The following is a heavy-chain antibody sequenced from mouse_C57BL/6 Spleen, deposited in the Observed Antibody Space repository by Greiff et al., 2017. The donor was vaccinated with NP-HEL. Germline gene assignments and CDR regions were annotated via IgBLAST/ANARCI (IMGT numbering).Heavy chain of an antibody. Sequence: EVQVVESGGGLVKPGGSLKLSCAASGFTFSSYTMSWVRQTPEKRLEWVATISGGGGNTYYPDSVKGRFTISRDNAKNTLYLQMSSLRSEDTALYYCARPSSHYYAMDYWGQGTSVTVSS. J-gene: IGHJ4*01. CDR1: GFTFSSYT. CDR3: ARPSSHYYAMDY. D-gene: IGHD6-1*01. V-gene: IGHV5-9*01. CDR2: ISGGGGNT.